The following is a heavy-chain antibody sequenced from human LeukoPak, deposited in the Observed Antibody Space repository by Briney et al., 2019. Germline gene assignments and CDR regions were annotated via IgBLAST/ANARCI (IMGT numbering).Heavy chain of an antibody. CDR3: ARVGPYFDY. CDR1: DYTFTSYG. Sequence: SVKVSCKTSDYTFTSYGISWARQAPGQGLEWMGGIIPIFGTANYAQKFQGRVTITADKSTSTAYMELSSLRSEDTAVYYCARVGPYFDYWGQGTLVTVSS. J-gene: IGHJ4*02. V-gene: IGHV1-69*06. CDR2: IIPIFGTA.